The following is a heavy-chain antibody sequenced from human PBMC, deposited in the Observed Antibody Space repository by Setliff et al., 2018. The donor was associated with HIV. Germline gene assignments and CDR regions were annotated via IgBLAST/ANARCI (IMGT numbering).Heavy chain of an antibody. CDR2: INHRGST. CDR3: ARGPPFAY. V-gene: IGHV4-34*01. J-gene: IGHJ4*02. CDR1: GGSFSDYY. Sequence: PSETLSLTCAVYGGSFSDYYWTWIRQSPGKGLEWIGEINHRGSTNYNPSLKSRVTVSVDTSKNQFSLKLGSVTAADTAVYYCARGPPFAYWGQGLLVTVSS.